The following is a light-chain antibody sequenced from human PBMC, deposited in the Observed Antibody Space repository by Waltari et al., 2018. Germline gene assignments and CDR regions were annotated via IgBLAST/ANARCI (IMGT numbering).Light chain of an antibody. J-gene: IGLJ2*01. CDR1: GLGNKY. CDR2: QGS. CDR3: QTWDSNTGV. V-gene: IGLV3-1*01. Sequence: SYDLIQPPSVSVSPGQTARITCSGDGLGNKYVYWYQQKSGQSPILVIYQGSNRPSGIPERFSGSNSGNTATLTIRGTQALDEADFYCQTWDSNTGVFGGGTKLTVL.